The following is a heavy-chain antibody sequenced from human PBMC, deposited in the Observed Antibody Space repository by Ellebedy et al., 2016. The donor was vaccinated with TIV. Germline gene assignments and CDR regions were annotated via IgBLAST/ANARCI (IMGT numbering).Heavy chain of an antibody. CDR2: INPSGDST. V-gene: IGHV1-46*01. CDR3: ARPLNFYYYGSGSHPFDY. Sequence: ASVKVSCKASGYTFTNYYIHWVRQAPGQGLEWMGIINPSGDSTSYAQKFQDRVLMTRDTSTSTVYMELSSLRSEDTAVYYCARPLNFYYYGSGSHPFDYWGQGTLVTVSS. D-gene: IGHD3-10*01. J-gene: IGHJ4*02. CDR1: GYTFTNYY.